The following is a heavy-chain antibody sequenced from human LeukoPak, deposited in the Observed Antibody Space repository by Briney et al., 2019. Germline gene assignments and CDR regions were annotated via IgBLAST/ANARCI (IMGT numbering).Heavy chain of an antibody. V-gene: IGHV3-20*04. CDR3: ARGAHYCSGGSCYSVGYYYYMDV. CDR1: GFTFSSYS. J-gene: IGHJ6*03. Sequence: GGSLRLSCAASGFTFSSYSMNWVRQAPGKGLEWVSGINWNGGSTGYADSVKGRFTISRDNAKNSLYLQMNSLRAEDTALYYCARGAHYCSGGSCYSVGYYYYMDVWGKGTTVTVSS. D-gene: IGHD2-15*01. CDR2: INWNGGST.